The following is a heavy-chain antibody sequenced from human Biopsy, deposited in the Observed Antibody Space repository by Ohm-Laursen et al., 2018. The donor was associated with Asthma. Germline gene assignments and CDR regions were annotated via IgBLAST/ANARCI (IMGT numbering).Heavy chain of an antibody. J-gene: IGHJ6*02. CDR1: GFTFNSYG. CDR3: ARGPELDV. CDR2: TNERGVT. Sequence: LSCAASGFTFNSYGMHWVRQSPGKGLEWIGETNERGVTNNNPSLKSRVIISIDTYWNRVSLKLTSVTAADTAVYYCARGPELDVWGQGTTVTVSS. V-gene: IGHV4-34*01.